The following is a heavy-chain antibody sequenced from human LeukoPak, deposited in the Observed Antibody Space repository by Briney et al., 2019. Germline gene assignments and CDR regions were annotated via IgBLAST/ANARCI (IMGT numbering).Heavy chain of an antibody. CDR2: IYNSGRN. V-gene: IGHV4-4*07. CDR3: ARELVYYYDSSGDY. J-gene: IGHJ4*02. Sequence: SETLSLKCTVWGGSISSNNWRGLRQPDGKGGEGIGRIYNSGRNNYNHSLKRGVTISVETSKKEFSQKMSSVTAAATAVYYCARELVYYYDSSGDYWGQGTLVTVSS. CDR1: GGSISSNN. D-gene: IGHD3-22*01.